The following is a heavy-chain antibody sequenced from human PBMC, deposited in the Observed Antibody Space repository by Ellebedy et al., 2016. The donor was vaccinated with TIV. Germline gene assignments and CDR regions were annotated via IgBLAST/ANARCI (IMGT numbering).Heavy chain of an antibody. D-gene: IGHD1-7*01. CDR2: ISFDGSNK. CDR1: GFFFSDYC. V-gene: IGHV3-30*18. Sequence: GGSLRLSXSASGFFFSDYCMNWVRQAPGKGLEWVAFISFDGSNKYYADSVKGRFTISRDNSKNTLYLQLNSLSAEDTAGYYCAKDDVKGTVNIYYMDVWGNGTTVTVSS. CDR3: AKDDVKGTVNIYYMDV. J-gene: IGHJ6*03.